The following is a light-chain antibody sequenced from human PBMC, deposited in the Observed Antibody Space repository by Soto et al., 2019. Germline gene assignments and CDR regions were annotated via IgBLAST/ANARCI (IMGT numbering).Light chain of an antibody. CDR3: MQGTHWPRP. CDR1: QSIVYIDGNTY. Sequence: EVVMTQSKISLPATLGQPSSISCRSRQSIVYIDGNTYLNWFHQRPRQSPRRLIYKVSNRDFGGPDRFRGSGSGTDFTLKINRVEAEDDGAYYCMQGTHWPRPFGQGTKVDIK. V-gene: IGKV2-30*01. J-gene: IGKJ1*01. CDR2: KVS.